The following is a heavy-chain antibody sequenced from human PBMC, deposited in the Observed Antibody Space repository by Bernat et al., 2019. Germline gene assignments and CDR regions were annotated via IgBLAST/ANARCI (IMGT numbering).Heavy chain of an antibody. D-gene: IGHD3-22*01. CDR2: ISYDGSNK. Sequence: QVQLVESGGGVVQPGRSLRLSCAASGFTFSSYAMHWVRQAPGKGLEWVAVISYDGSNKYYADSAKGRFTISRDNSKNTLYLQMNSLRAEDTAVYYCARHYHAYYYDSSELNWFDPWGQGTLVTVSS. CDR1: GFTFSSYA. V-gene: IGHV3-30-3*01. J-gene: IGHJ5*02. CDR3: ARHYHAYYYDSSELNWFDP.